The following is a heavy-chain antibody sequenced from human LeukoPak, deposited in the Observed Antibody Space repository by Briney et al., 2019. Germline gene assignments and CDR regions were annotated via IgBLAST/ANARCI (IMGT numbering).Heavy chain of an antibody. CDR3: ARKGYSYGFFNY. CDR1: GGSFGGYY. V-gene: IGHV4-34*01. CDR2: INHSGST. Sequence: SETLSLTCAVYGGSFGGYYWSWIRQPPGKGLEWIGEINHSGSTNSNPSLKSRVTISVDTSKSQFSLRLSSVTAADTAVYYCARKGYSYGFFNYWGQGTLVTVSS. D-gene: IGHD5-18*01. J-gene: IGHJ4*02.